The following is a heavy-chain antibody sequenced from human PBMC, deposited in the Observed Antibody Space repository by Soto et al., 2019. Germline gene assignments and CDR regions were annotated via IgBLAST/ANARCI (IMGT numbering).Heavy chain of an antibody. Sequence: GESLKISCTASGFILSNYAMNWVRQAPGKGLEWVSTLSKDGANEHYADPVKGRFTISRDGSKNTLYLQMNSLRAEDTAMYYCAKDPSTGSADYWGQGTQVTVSS. CDR3: AKDPSTGSADY. V-gene: IGHV3-23*01. CDR2: LSKDGANE. J-gene: IGHJ4*02. D-gene: IGHD3-9*01. CDR1: GFILSNYA.